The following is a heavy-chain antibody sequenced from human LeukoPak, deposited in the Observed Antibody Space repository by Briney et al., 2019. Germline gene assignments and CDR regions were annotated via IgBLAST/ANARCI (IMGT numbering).Heavy chain of an antibody. Sequence: PGGSLRLSCVASGFTFGTFYMTWVRQAPGKGLESVAKINPDGTGKHYVDSVKGRFTISRDNTRNLLSLELKSLRAEDTAVYLCALEEWWRFDYWGQGILVTVSS. D-gene: IGHD2-15*01. CDR2: INPDGTGK. CDR1: GFTFGTFY. CDR3: ALEEWWRFDY. V-gene: IGHV3-7*01. J-gene: IGHJ4*02.